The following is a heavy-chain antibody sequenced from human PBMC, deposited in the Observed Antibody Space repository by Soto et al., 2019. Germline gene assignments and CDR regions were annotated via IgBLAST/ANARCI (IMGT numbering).Heavy chain of an antibody. V-gene: IGHV3-30*03. CDR3: ASGEGQNGPDTRFDY. CDR1: GITFTNHG. Sequence: QMQLVESGGGVVQPGRSLRLSCVASGITFTNHGIHWVRQAPGKGLEWVADISYDGSDKWYADSVKGRFTISRDNFSDTVYLQLNGLRPEDTAVYYCASGEGQNGPDTRFDYWGQGTLVTVSS. CDR2: ISYDGSDK. J-gene: IGHJ4*02. D-gene: IGHD3-10*01.